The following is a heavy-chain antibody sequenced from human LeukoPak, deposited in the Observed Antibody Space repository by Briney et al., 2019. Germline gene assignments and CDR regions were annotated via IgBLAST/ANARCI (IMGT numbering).Heavy chain of an antibody. CDR3: ARAIRYFGYYYYYMDV. V-gene: IGHV4-34*01. Sequence: SETLSLTCTVSGGSISSYYWSWIRQPPGKGLEWIGEINHSGRTNYNPSLKSRVTISVDTSKNQFSLKLSSVTAADTAVYYCARAIRYFGYYYYYMDVWGKGTTVTISS. J-gene: IGHJ6*03. D-gene: IGHD3-9*01. CDR1: GGSISSYY. CDR2: INHSGRT.